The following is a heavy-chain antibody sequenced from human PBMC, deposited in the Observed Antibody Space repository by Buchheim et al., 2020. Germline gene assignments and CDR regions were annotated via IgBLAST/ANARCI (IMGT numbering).Heavy chain of an antibody. D-gene: IGHD6-13*01. V-gene: IGHV1-46*03. CDR1: GYTFTSLD. J-gene: IGHJ6*02. CDR2: INPSGGST. Sequence: QEQLVQSGAEVKKAGASVKVSCKASGYTFTSLDINWVRQAPGQGLEWMGIINPSGGSTSYAQKFQGRVTMTRDTSTSTVYMELSSLRSEDTAVYYCARTSRIAASINYYYYGMDVWGQGTT. CDR3: ARTSRIAASINYYYYGMDV.